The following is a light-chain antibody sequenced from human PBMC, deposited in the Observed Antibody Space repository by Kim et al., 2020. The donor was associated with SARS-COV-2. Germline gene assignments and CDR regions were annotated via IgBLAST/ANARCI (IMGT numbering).Light chain of an antibody. CDR3: GSYTSSSTLL. CDR1: SSDIGGYNY. Sequence: GQSITIYCTGTSSDIGGYNYVSGYQQHPGKAPRLMIFDVNKRPSGVSNRFSGSKSGNTASLTISGLQTEDEADYYCGSYTSSSTLLFGGGTQLTVL. J-gene: IGLJ3*02. CDR2: DVN. V-gene: IGLV2-14*04.